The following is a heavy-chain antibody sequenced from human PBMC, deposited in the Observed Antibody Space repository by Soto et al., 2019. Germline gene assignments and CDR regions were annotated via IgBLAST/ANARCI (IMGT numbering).Heavy chain of an antibody. CDR3: ARSLFSSSWYAGS. J-gene: IGHJ5*02. CDR1: GYSISSGYY. V-gene: IGHV4-38-2*01. Sequence: SETLSLTCAVSGYSISSGYYWTWIRQPPGKGLEWVGSIYHSGTSYYNPSLKSRVTISIDTSKNQFSLNLTSVTAADTAVYYCARSLFSSSWYAGSWGQGSLVTVPQ. D-gene: IGHD6-13*01. CDR2: IYHSGTS.